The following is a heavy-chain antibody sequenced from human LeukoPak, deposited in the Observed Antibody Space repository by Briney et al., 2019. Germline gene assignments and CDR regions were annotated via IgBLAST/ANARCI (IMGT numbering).Heavy chain of an antibody. CDR2: ISGSGGST. CDR3: ANAPGAY. Sequence: PGRSLRLSCTASGFTFGDYAMSWVRQAPGKGLEWVSAISGSGGSTYYADSVKGRFTISRDNSKNTLYLQMNSLRAEDTAVYYCANAPGAYWGQGTLVTVSS. V-gene: IGHV3-23*01. CDR1: GFTFGDYA. J-gene: IGHJ4*02.